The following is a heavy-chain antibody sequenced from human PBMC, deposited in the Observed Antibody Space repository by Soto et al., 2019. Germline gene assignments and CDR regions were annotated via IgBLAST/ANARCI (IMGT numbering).Heavy chain of an antibody. V-gene: IGHV1-2*02. CDR1: GYTFTGYY. CDR3: AREGPWRSGSAFDY. J-gene: IGHJ4*02. CDR2: INPNSGGT. Sequence: ASLKVSCKASGYTFTGYYMHWVRQAPGQGLEWMGWINPNSGGTNYAQKFQGRVTMTRDTSISTAYMELSRLRSDDTAVYYCAREGPWRSGSAFDYWGQGTLVTVSS. D-gene: IGHD1-26*01.